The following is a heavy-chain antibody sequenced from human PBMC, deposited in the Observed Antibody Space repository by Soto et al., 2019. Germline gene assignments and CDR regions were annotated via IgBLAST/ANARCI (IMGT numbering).Heavy chain of an antibody. D-gene: IGHD2-15*01. CDR2: IFYSGST. J-gene: IGHJ6*02. CDR3: ARDRGGYDYSYGMDV. V-gene: IGHV4-59*01. CDR1: GGSINSYY. Sequence: QVQLQESGPGLVKPSETLSLTCTVSGGSINSYYWSWIRQPPGTGLEWIGNIFYSGSTNYNPSLKSRVTISVDTSKKLFSLKLNSVTAADTAVYYCARDRGGYDYSYGMDVWGQGTTVTVSS.